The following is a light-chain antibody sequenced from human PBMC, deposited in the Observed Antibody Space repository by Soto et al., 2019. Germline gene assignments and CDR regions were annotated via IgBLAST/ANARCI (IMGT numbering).Light chain of an antibody. J-gene: IGKJ1*01. CDR3: QQRNKTTPWT. V-gene: IGKV3-11*01. CDR2: GVS. CDR1: QNISTY. Sequence: EIVLTQSPATLSLSPGEGASLSCRASQNISTYLAWYQQRPGQVPRLLIYGVSKRAPAIPPRFSGSGSGTDFTLSVSGREPEDFAAYYCQQRNKTTPWTFGEGTKVDI.